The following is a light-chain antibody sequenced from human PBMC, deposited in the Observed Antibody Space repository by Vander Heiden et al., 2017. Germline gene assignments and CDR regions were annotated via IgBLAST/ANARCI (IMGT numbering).Light chain of an antibody. CDR3: YSAADNNWV. Sequence: SYELTPPSSVSLSPGQTGRITCTGDVLAKKYARWYQQKPGQAPVLVIYKDSERPSGIPERFSGSSSGTTVTLTISGAQVEDEADYYCYSAADNNWVFGGGTKLTVL. CDR1: VLAKKY. V-gene: IGLV3-27*01. J-gene: IGLJ3*02. CDR2: KDS.